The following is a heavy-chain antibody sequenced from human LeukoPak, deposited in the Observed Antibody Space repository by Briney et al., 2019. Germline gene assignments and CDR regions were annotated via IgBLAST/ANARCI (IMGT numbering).Heavy chain of an antibody. D-gene: IGHD6-13*01. CDR2: IYYSGST. J-gene: IGHJ4*02. V-gene: IGHV4-39*01. CDR1: GGSISSSSDY. CDR3: VRHGWGSSWYPDY. Sequence: SETLSLTCRVSGGSISSSSDYWGWIRQPPGKGLEWIGSIYYSGSTYYNPSLKSRVTIPVDTSKNQFSLKLSLVTAADTAVYYCVRHGWGSSWYPDYWGQGTLVTVSS.